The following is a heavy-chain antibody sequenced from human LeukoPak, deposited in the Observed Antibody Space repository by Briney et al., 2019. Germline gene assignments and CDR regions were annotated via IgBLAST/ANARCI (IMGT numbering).Heavy chain of an antibody. CDR1: GGSISSYY. CDR3: ARVYSSSWFIDY. J-gene: IGHJ4*02. Sequence: SETLSLTCTVSGGSISSYYWSWIRQPPGKGLEWIGYIYYSGSTNYNPSLKSRVTISVDTSKNQFSLKLSSVTAADTAVYYCARVYSSSWFIDYWDQGTLVTVSS. CDR2: IYYSGST. V-gene: IGHV4-59*01. D-gene: IGHD6-13*01.